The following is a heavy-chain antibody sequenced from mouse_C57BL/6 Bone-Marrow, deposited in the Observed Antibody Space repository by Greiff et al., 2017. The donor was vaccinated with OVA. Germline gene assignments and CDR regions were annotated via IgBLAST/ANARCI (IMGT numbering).Heavy chain of an antibody. V-gene: IGHV5-15*01. J-gene: IGHJ3*01. CDR3: ARLSTGFAY. Sequence: EVKLMESGGGLVQPGGSLKLSCAASGFTFSDYGMAWVRQAPRKGPEWVAFISNLAYSIYYADTVTGRFTISRENAKNTLDLEMSSLRSEDTAMYYCARLSTGFAYWGQGTLVTVSA. CDR1: GFTFSDYG. CDR2: ISNLAYSI.